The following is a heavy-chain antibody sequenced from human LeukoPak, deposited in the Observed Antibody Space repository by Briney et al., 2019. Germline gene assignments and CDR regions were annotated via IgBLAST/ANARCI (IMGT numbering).Heavy chain of an antibody. Sequence: WGSLRLSCAASVLTLGKFWVYWVRQAPGKGLVWVSRINGDGSRTSNADSVKGRFTISRDNAKNTVYLQMNSLRVEDTAVYYCARDFRYVAFDIWGQGTMVTVSS. J-gene: IGHJ3*02. D-gene: IGHD2-2*01. CDR1: VLTLGKFW. CDR3: ARDFRYVAFDI. V-gene: IGHV3-74*01. CDR2: INGDGSRT.